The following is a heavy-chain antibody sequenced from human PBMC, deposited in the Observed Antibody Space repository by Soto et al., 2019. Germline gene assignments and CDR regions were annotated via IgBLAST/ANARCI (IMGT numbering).Heavy chain of an antibody. D-gene: IGHD3-16*01. CDR1: GGSISSGDYY. CDR3: ARLLPSGGAFDI. CDR2: IYYSGNT. V-gene: IGHV4-30-4*01. Sequence: QVQLQESGPGLVKPSQTLSLTCTVSGGSISSGDYYWSWIRQPPGKGLEWVGYIYYSGNTYYNPSIKSRITISVDTSTNHFFLKVNSVTAADTAVYYCARLLPSGGAFDIWGQGTMVTVSS. J-gene: IGHJ3*02.